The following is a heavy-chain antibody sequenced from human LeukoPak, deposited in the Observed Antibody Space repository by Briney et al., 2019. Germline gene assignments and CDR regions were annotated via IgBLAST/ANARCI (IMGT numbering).Heavy chain of an antibody. CDR3: ASQPNYGSGSEVWWFDP. Sequence: ASVKVSCKASGYTFTSYDINWVRQATGQGLEWMGWMNPNSGNTGYAQKFQGRVTMTRNTSISTAYMELSSLRSEDTAVYYCASQPNYGSGSEVWWFDPWGQGTLVTVSS. J-gene: IGHJ5*02. D-gene: IGHD3-10*01. CDR2: MNPNSGNT. V-gene: IGHV1-8*01. CDR1: GYTFTSYD.